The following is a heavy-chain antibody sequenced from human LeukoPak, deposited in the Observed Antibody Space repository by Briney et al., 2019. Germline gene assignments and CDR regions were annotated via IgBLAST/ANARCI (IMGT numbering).Heavy chain of an antibody. Sequence: ASVKVCCKASGYTFTTSYMHWVRQAPGQGLGWMGIISSGDGTTNYAQKFQDRVTMRTDTSASTVYLDLSSLRSEDTAVYYCARTRGYGYVDYWGQGTLVTVSS. J-gene: IGHJ4*02. V-gene: IGHV1-46*01. D-gene: IGHD2-15*01. CDR1: GYTFTTSY. CDR2: ISSGDGTT. CDR3: ARTRGYGYVDY.